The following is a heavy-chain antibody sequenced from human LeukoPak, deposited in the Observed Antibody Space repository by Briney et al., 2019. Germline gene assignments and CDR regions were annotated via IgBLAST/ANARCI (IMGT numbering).Heavy chain of an antibody. Sequence: ASVKVSCKASGYTFTSYAMHWVRQAPGQRLEWMGWINAGNGNTKYSQKFQGRVTITRDTSASTAYMELSSLRSEDTAVYYCATAFYYYGSGSHTLDYWGQGTLVTVSS. V-gene: IGHV1-3*01. CDR1: GYTFTSYA. CDR3: ATAFYYYGSGSHTLDY. D-gene: IGHD3-10*01. J-gene: IGHJ4*02. CDR2: INAGNGNT.